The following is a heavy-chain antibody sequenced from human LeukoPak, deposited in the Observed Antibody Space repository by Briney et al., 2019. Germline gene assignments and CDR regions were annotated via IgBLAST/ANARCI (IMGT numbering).Heavy chain of an antibody. CDR3: ARGYCSSTSCPPGAY. J-gene: IGHJ4*02. CDR2: IIPIFGTA. V-gene: IGHV1-69*05. Sequence: GASVKVSCKASGYTFTSYGISWVRQAPGQGLEWMGGIIPIFGTANYAQKFQGRVTITTDESTSTAYMELSSLRSEDTAVYYCARGYCSSTSCPPGAYWGQGTLVTVSS. D-gene: IGHD2-2*01. CDR1: GYTFTSYG.